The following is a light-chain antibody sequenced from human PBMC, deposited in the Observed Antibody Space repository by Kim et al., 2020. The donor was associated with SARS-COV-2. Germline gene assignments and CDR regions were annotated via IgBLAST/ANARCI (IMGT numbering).Light chain of an antibody. Sequence: VYLGERATLSCRASQSVDTNLAWYQQKPGQAPRLLISDASTRATGVPARFSGSGSGTEFTLTIFSLQSEDFAVYYCQQFIDWPITFGQGTRLEIK. CDR2: DAS. V-gene: IGKV3-15*01. CDR1: QSVDTN. CDR3: QQFIDWPIT. J-gene: IGKJ5*01.